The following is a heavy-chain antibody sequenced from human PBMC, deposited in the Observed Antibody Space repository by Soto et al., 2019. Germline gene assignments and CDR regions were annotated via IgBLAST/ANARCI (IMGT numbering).Heavy chain of an antibody. D-gene: IGHD6-13*01. CDR1: GYTLTDYY. CDR3: ARAGVAASGSGEYAMDV. Sequence: QVQVVQSGPEVKKPGASVKVSCEASGYTLTDYYMHWVRQAPGQGLEWMGWINPNNGGSKSAQKFQDRVTMISDTSISTAYLELSRLTSDDTAVYYCARAGVAASGSGEYAMDVWGQGTTVIVSS. V-gene: IGHV1-2*02. CDR2: INPNNGGS. J-gene: IGHJ6*02.